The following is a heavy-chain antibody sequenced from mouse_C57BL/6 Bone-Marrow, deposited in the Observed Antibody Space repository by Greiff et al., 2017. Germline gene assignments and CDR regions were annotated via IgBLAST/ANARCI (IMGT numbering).Heavy chain of an antibody. CDR1: GYAFTNYL. J-gene: IGHJ1*03. V-gene: IGHV1-54*01. D-gene: IGHD1-1*02. Sequence: QVQLQQSGAELVRPGTSVKVSCKASGYAFTNYLIEWVKQRPGQGLEWIGVINPGSGGTNYNEKFKGKATLTADKSSSTAYMQLSSLTSEDSAVYFCASPFGGWYFDVWGTGTTVTVSS. CDR2: INPGSGGT. CDR3: ASPFGGWYFDV.